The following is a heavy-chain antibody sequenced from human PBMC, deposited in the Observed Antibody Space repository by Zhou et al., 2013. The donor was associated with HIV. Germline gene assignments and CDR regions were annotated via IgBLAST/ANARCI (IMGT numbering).Heavy chain of an antibody. V-gene: IGHV1-24*01. CDR3: GTIPHLTGTTVDMTAIGGGDY. CDR2: FDPEDVVT. J-gene: IGHJ4*02. CDR1: GYTLANLA. Sequence: QVQLLQSGAEVKPPGASVKVSCKVVGYTLANLAIHWVRQPPGQGLEWMGGFDPEDVVTVYAQKFEGRVTLTQDASSDTAYMSMSGLTSDDTAVYYCGTIPHLTGTTVDMTAIGGGDYWGRGTPVTVS. D-gene: IGHD3-16*01.